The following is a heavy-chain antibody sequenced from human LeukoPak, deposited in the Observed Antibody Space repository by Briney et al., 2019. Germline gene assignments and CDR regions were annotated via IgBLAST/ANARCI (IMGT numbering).Heavy chain of an antibody. CDR2: IKQDGSEK. CDR3: AKHSGYNWNYVFDY. J-gene: IGHJ4*02. CDR1: GFTFSSYS. D-gene: IGHD1-7*01. Sequence: PGGSLRLSCAASGFTFSSYSMNWVRQAPGKGLEWVANIKQDGSEKYYVDSVKGRFTISRDNAKNSLYLQMNSLRAEDTAVYYCAKHSGYNWNYVFDYWGQGTLVTVSS. V-gene: IGHV3-7*03.